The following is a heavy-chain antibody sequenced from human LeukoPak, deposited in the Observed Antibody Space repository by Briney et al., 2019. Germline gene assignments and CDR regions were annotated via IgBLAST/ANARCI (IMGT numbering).Heavy chain of an antibody. CDR3: AQEGAYARYFQH. Sequence: GGSLRLSCAASGFTFSSYAMSWVQAPGKGLEGVSAIIGSGGSTYYADSVKGRFSISTDNSRNTLHLQMNSLRAEDTAIYYCAQEGAYARYFQHWGQGTLVTVSS. CDR2: IIGSGGST. J-gene: IGHJ1*01. D-gene: IGHD1-26*01. V-gene: IGHV3-23*01. CDR1: GFTFSSYA.